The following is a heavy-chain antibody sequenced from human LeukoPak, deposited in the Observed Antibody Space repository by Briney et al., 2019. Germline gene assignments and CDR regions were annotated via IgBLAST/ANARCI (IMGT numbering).Heavy chain of an antibody. Sequence: GSVKVSCKASGYTFTGYYMHLVRQAPRQGLEWMAWINPNSGGTNYAQKFQGRVTMTRDTSISTAYMELSRLRSDDTAVYYCARSIMITFGGVIVFDYWGQGTLVTVSS. CDR1: GYTFTGYY. CDR3: ARSIMITFGGVIVFDY. V-gene: IGHV1-2*02. D-gene: IGHD3-16*02. CDR2: INPNSGGT. J-gene: IGHJ4*02.